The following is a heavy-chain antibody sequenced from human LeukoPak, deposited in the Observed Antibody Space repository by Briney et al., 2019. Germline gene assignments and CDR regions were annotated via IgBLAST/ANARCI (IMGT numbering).Heavy chain of an antibody. CDR1: ELTVSSDY. V-gene: IGHV3-48*01. J-gene: IGHJ4*02. Sequence: GGSLRLSCAASELTVSSDYMSWVRQAPGKGLEWVSYISSSSSTIYYADSVKGRFTISRDNAKNSLYVQMNSLRAEDTAVYYCARDRGGIDYWGQGTLVTVSS. D-gene: IGHD3-10*01. CDR3: ARDRGGIDY. CDR2: ISSSSSTI.